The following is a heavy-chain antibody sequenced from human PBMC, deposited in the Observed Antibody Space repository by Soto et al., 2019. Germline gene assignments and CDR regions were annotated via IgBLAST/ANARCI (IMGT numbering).Heavy chain of an antibody. Sequence: KQSQTLSLTCTVSGGSISSYYWSWIRQPPGKGLEWIGYIYYSGSTNYNPSLKSRVTISVDTSKNQFSLKLSSVTAADTAVYYCARVNSEYYFDYWGQGTLVTVSS. CDR2: IYYSGST. V-gene: IGHV4-59*01. CDR1: GGSISSYY. CDR3: ARVNSEYYFDY. D-gene: IGHD1-26*01. J-gene: IGHJ4*02.